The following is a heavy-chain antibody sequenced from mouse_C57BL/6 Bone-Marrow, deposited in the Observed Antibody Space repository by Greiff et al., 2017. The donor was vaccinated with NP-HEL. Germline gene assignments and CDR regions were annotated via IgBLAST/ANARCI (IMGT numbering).Heavy chain of an antibody. D-gene: IGHD1-2*01. Sequence: VQLKQSGPVLVKPGASVKMSCKASGYTFTDYYMNWVKQSHGKSLEWIGVINPYNDGTSYNQKFKGKATLTVDKSSSTAYMELNILTSEDSAVYYCARGLRRDGSYYAMDYWGQGTSVTVSS. CDR2: INPYNDGT. CDR1: GYTFTDYY. CDR3: ARGLRRDGSYYAMDY. V-gene: IGHV1-19*01. J-gene: IGHJ4*01.